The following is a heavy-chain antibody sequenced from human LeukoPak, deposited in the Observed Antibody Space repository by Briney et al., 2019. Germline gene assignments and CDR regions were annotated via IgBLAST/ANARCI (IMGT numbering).Heavy chain of an antibody. J-gene: IGHJ3*02. Sequence: GGSLRLSCVDSGFTFNNYWMTWVRQAPGKGLEWVANISQDGSGKYYVGSVKGRFTISRDNAKNSLYLQMNSLRAEDTAVYYCATRSATPMIAAGSEGAFDIWGQGTMVTVSS. V-gene: IGHV3-7*01. CDR3: ATRSATPMIAAGSEGAFDI. D-gene: IGHD3-22*01. CDR2: ISQDGSGK. CDR1: GFTFNNYW.